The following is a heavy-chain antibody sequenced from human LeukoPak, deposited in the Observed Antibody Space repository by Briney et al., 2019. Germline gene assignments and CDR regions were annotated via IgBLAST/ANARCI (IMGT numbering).Heavy chain of an antibody. CDR1: GYTFTSYC. V-gene: IGHV1-46*01. Sequence: GASVKVSCKASGYTFTSYCMHWVRQAPGQGLEWMGIINPSGGSTSYAQKFQGRVTMTRDTSTSTVYMELSSLRSEDTAVYYCARGGRITIFGVVTKNWFDPWGQGTLVTVSS. D-gene: IGHD3-3*01. CDR2: INPSGGST. J-gene: IGHJ5*02. CDR3: ARGGRITIFGVVTKNWFDP.